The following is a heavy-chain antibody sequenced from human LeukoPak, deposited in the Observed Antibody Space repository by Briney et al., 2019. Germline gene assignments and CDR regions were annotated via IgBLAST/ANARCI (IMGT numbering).Heavy chain of an antibody. J-gene: IGHJ5*02. V-gene: IGHV3-66*04. CDR3: ARLAGFGVVVIS. CDR1: GFTVRSNY. Sequence: GGSLRLSCAASGFTVRSNYMSWVRQAPGKGLEWVSIIYSGGGTYYADSVKGGFTISRDNSKNTVYLQMNSLRAEDAAVYYCARLAGFGVVVISWGQGTLVTVSS. CDR2: IYSGGGT. D-gene: IGHD3-22*01.